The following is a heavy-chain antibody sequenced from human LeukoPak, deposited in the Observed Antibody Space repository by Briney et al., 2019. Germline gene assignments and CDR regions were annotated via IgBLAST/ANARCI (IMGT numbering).Heavy chain of an antibody. CDR3: ARERYSSGWYPPYGMDV. V-gene: IGHV1-2*04. D-gene: IGHD6-19*01. Sequence: GASVKASCKASGYTFTGYYMHWVRQAPGQGLEWMGWINPNSGGTNYAQKFQGWVTMTRDTSISTAYMELSRLRSDDTAVYYCARERYSSGWYPPYGMDVWGQGTTVTVSS. CDR2: INPNSGGT. J-gene: IGHJ6*02. CDR1: GYTFTGYY.